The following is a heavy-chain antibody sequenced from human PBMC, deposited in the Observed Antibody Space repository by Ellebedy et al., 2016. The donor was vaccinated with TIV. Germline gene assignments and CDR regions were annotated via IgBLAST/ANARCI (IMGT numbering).Heavy chain of an antibody. CDR3: ARGGSYLPNYYYYGMDV. CDR2: ISAYNGNT. CDR1: GYTFTTYA. Sequence: AASVKVSCKASGYTFTTYAIHWVRQAPGQRPEWMGWISAYNGNTNYAQKFQGWVTMTRDPSISTAYMELSRLRSDDTAVYYCARGGSYLPNYYYYGMDVWGQGTTVTVSS. D-gene: IGHD1-26*01. J-gene: IGHJ6*02. V-gene: IGHV1-2*04.